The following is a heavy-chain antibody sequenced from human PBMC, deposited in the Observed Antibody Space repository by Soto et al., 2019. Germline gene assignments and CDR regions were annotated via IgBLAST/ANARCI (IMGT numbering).Heavy chain of an antibody. Sequence: SVKVSCKASGGTFRSYAISWVRQAPGQGLEWMGGIIPIFGTANYAQKFQGRVTITADESTSTVYMELSSLRSEDTAVYYCARESRYCSGGSCYFFLVMDYRGQGNLVTVSS. CDR3: ARESRYCSGGSCYFFLVMDY. V-gene: IGHV1-69*13. D-gene: IGHD2-15*01. CDR1: GGTFRSYA. J-gene: IGHJ4*02. CDR2: IIPIFGTA.